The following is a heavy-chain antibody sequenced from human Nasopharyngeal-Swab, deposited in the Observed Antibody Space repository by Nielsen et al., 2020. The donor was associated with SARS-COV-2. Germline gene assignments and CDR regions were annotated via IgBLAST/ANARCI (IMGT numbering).Heavy chain of an antibody. CDR3: AREADLMGYDDAFDT. D-gene: IGHD3-16*01. V-gene: IGHV3-7*04. Sequence: GESLKISCAASGFTFTNHYMTWVRQAPGKGLEWVANIKQDGGEKFYVDSVKGRFRVSRDNAQNSVYLQMDRLRVEDTAVYHCAREADLMGYDDAFDTWGRGTVVTVSS. J-gene: IGHJ3*02. CDR1: GFTFTNHY. CDR2: IKQDGGEK.